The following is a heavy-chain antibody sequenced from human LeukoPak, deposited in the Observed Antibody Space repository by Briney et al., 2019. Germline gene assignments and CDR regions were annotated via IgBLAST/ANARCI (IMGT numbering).Heavy chain of an antibody. CDR3: ARDGPRSGYDLGHFDN. V-gene: IGHV4-4*07. Sequence: SETLSLTCTVPGGSISNYFWSWVRQPAGKGLEWIGRIYSTGRSDYNPSLKSRITMSVDTSKNQFSLKLSSVTAADTAVYYCARDGPRSGYDLGHFDNLGQGTLVTASS. J-gene: IGHJ4*02. D-gene: IGHD5-12*01. CDR2: IYSTGRS. CDR1: GGSISNYF.